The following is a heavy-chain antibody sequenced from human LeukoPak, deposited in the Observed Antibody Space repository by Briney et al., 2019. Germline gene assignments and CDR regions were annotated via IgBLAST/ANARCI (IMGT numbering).Heavy chain of an antibody. D-gene: IGHD6-19*01. CDR3: ARHTGGAVAGTGLNY. CDR1: GGSISSRGYY. CDR2: IYYSGST. Sequence: SSETLSLTCTVSGGSISSRGYYWGWIRQPPGKGLEWIGSIYYSGSTYYNPSLKSRVTISVDTSKNQFSLKLSSVAAADTAVYYCARHTGGAVAGTGLNYRGQGTLVTVSS. J-gene: IGHJ4*02. V-gene: IGHV4-39*01.